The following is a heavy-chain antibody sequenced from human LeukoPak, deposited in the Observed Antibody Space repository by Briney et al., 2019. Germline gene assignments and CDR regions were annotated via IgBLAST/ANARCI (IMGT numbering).Heavy chain of an antibody. CDR1: GFTFSDYW. CDR3: ARGRPGYCSSTSCYLDAFDI. V-gene: IGHV3-7*01. J-gene: IGHJ3*02. Sequence: GGSLRLSCAASGFTFSDYWMSWVRQAPGKGPEWVANIKEDGSEKYYVDSVKGRFTLSRDYARNSLSLQMNSLRAEDTAVYYCARGRPGYCSSTSCYLDAFDIWGQGTMVTVSS. CDR2: IKEDGSEK. D-gene: IGHD2-2*01.